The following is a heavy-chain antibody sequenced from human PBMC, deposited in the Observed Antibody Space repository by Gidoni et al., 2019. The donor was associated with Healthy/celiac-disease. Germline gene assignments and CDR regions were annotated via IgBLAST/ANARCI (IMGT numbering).Heavy chain of an antibody. CDR2: INPSGGST. CDR3: AREVEMAPFDY. D-gene: IGHD2-15*01. J-gene: IGHJ4*02. Sequence: QVQLVQSGAEVKKPGASVKVSCQASGYTFTSYYMHWVRQAPGQGLEWMGIINPSGGSTSYAQKFQGRVTMTRDTSTSTVYMELSSLRSEDTAVYYCAREVEMAPFDYWGQGTLVTVSS. V-gene: IGHV1-46*01. CDR1: GYTFTSYY.